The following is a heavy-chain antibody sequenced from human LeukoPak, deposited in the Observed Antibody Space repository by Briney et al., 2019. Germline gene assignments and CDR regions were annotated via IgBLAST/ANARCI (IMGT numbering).Heavy chain of an antibody. Sequence: GRSLRLSCAASGFIFSSFGMHWVRQAPGKGLEWVAVMWYAEENKYYADSVKGRSTVSRDNPENKLYLQMNSLRVEDTAVYYCARDDSSGYDYWGQGTLVTVSS. V-gene: IGHV3-33*08. J-gene: IGHJ4*02. CDR2: MWYAEENK. CDR1: GFIFSSFG. D-gene: IGHD3-22*01. CDR3: ARDDSSGYDY.